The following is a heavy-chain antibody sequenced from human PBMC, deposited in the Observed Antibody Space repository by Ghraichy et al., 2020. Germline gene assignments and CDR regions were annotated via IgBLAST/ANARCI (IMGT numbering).Heavy chain of an antibody. D-gene: IGHD6-13*01. V-gene: IGHV4-34*01. CDR2: INHSGST. CDR3: ASQVPVQYSSSWGVKPYYFDY. J-gene: IGHJ4*02. Sequence: SETLSLTCAVYGGSFSGYYWSWIRQPPGKGLEWIGEINHSGSTNYNPSLKSRVTISVDTSKNQFSLKLSPVTAADTAVYYCASQVPVQYSSSWGVKPYYFDYWGQGTLVTVSS. CDR1: GGSFSGYY.